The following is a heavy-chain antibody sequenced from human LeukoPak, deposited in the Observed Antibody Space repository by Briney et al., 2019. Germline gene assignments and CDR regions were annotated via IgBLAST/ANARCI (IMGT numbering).Heavy chain of an antibody. CDR1: GFTFSSYG. V-gene: IGHV3-33*06. CDR3: AKDPGVEYYFDY. Sequence: GRSLRLSCAASGFTFSSYGTHWVRQAPGKGLEWVAVIWYDGSNKYYADSVRGRFTISRDNSKNTLYLQMNSLRAEDTAVYYCAKDPGVEYYFDYWGQGTLVTVSS. D-gene: IGHD1-1*01. CDR2: IWYDGSNK. J-gene: IGHJ4*02.